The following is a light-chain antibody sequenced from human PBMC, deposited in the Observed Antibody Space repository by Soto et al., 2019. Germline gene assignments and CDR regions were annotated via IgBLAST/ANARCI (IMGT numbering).Light chain of an antibody. CDR2: DVS. Sequence: QSVWTQPAALSGSPGQWITISCTGTANDYVSWYQQHPGKAPKLMIYDVSNRPSGVSNRFSGSKSGSTASLTISGLQAEDEADYYCYSIRGTTWVFGGGTKVTVL. CDR3: YSIRGTTWV. CDR1: ANDY. V-gene: IGLV2-14*03. J-gene: IGLJ3*02.